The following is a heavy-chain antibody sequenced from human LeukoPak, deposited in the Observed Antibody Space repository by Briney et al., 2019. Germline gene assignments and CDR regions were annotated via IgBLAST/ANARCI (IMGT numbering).Heavy chain of an antibody. Sequence: PSETLSLTCTVSGSSIGSSSDHWGWIRQPPGKGLEWIGSFYSSGSTYYTPSLKSRVTISVDTSKNQFSLNLSSVTAGDTAVYYCARQNYDSSGSLRFDYWGQGTLVTVSS. V-gene: IGHV4-39*01. CDR3: ARQNYDSSGSLRFDY. CDR2: FYSSGST. CDR1: GSSIGSSSDH. J-gene: IGHJ4*02. D-gene: IGHD3-22*01.